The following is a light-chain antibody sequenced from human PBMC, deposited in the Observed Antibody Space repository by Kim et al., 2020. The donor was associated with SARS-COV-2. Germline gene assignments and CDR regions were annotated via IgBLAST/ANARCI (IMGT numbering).Light chain of an antibody. CDR1: NGGIGGHNN. CDR3: CAYAGSYILL. Sequence: GQSVAMPGSDTNGGIGGHNNVSCYQQHPGKEPNLLIYAVTKRPSGVPDRFSGSNSGNTASLPISGLQAEDEADYYCCAYAGSYILLFGGGTQLTVL. J-gene: IGLJ2*01. V-gene: IGLV2-11*02. CDR2: AVT.